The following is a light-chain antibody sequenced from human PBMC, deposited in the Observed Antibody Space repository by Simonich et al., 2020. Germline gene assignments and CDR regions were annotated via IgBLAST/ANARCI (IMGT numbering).Light chain of an antibody. CDR2: GAS. CDR3: QQYNNWPLWT. V-gene: IGKV3-15*01. Sequence: EIVMTQSPATLSVSPGERATLSCRASQSVSSNLAWYQQKPGEAPRLLIYGASTGADGIPARFSGSVSGTEFTLTISSLQSEDFAVYYCQQYNNWPLWTFGQGTKVEIK. J-gene: IGKJ1*01. CDR1: QSVSSN.